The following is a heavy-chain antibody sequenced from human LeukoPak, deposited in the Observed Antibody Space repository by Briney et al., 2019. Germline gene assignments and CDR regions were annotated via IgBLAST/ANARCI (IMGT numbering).Heavy chain of an antibody. CDR3: ARGRGPNPAQNYYYYYYMDV. Sequence: PSETLSLTCAVYGGSLSGYYWSWIRQPPGKGLEWIGEINHSGSTNYNPSLKSRVTISVDTSKNQFSLKLSSVTAADTAVYYCARGRGPNPAQNYYYYYYMDVWGKGTTVTVSS. V-gene: IGHV4-34*01. CDR1: GGSLSGYY. CDR2: INHSGST. J-gene: IGHJ6*03.